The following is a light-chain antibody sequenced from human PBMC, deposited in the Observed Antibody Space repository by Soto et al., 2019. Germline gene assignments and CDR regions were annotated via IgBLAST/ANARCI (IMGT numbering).Light chain of an antibody. CDR2: GAS. CDR1: QSISSK. V-gene: IGKV3-15*01. CDR3: QQYDKWPPT. J-gene: IGKJ4*01. Sequence: EIEMTQSPATLSVSPGERATLSCRASQSISSKLAWYQQRPGQAPRLLIYGASTMATGVPVRFRGSGSGTEFTLTISGLQYEDFAFYCCQQYDKWPPTFGGGTKVEIK.